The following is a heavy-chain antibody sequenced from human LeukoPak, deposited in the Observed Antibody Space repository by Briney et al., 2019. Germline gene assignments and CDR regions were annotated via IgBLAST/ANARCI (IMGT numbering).Heavy chain of an antibody. J-gene: IGHJ4*02. D-gene: IGHD3-22*01. CDR2: IYYRATT. CDR1: GGSISGYX. Sequence: SXTXXLTCTVSGGSISGYXWSWVRQPPGKGLEWIVYIYYRATTNSTPSLKRRLPLSLDTSKNHFSLKLTSVPAADTAVYYCARGYYDTSGYYLAAYWGQGTLVXVSS. CDR3: ARGYYDTSGYYLAAY. V-gene: IGHV4-59*01.